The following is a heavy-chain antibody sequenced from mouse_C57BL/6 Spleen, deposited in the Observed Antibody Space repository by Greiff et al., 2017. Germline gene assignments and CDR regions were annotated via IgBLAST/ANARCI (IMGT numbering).Heavy chain of an antibody. V-gene: IGHV14-2*01. CDR1: GFNIKDYY. J-gene: IGHJ1*03. Sequence: EVQLQQSGAELVKPGASVKLSCTASGFNIKDYYMHWVKQRTEQGLEWTGRIDPEDGETKYAPQFQGKATITADTSSNTAYLQLSSLTSEDTAVYYCARGSNYGYFDVWGTGTTVTVSS. CDR3: ARGSNYGYFDV. CDR2: IDPEDGET. D-gene: IGHD2-5*01.